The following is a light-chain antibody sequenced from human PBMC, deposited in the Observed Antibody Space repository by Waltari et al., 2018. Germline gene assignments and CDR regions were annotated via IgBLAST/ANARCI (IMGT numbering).Light chain of an antibody. J-gene: IGKJ1*01. Sequence: DIQMTQSPSSLSASLGDRVTITCQPSQDISNYLNWYQQKPGKAPKLLIYDASNLETGVPSRFSGSGSGTDFTFTISSLQPEDIATYYCQHYDGVPPWTFGQGTRVDFK. V-gene: IGKV1-33*01. CDR3: QHYDGVPPWT. CDR1: QDISNY. CDR2: DAS.